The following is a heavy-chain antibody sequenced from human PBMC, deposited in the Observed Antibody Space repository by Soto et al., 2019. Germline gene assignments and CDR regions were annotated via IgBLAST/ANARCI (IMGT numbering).Heavy chain of an antibody. CDR2: IYYSGST. CDR1: GGSISSSSYY. Sequence: SETLSLTCTVSGGSISSSSYYWGWIRQPPGKGLEWIGSIYYSGSTYYNPSLKSRVTISVDTSKNQFSLKLSSVTAADTAVYYCARHRGSPGYSSSWRLEYFQHWGQGTLVTVSS. V-gene: IGHV4-39*01. CDR3: ARHRGSPGYSSSWRLEYFQH. J-gene: IGHJ1*01. D-gene: IGHD6-13*01.